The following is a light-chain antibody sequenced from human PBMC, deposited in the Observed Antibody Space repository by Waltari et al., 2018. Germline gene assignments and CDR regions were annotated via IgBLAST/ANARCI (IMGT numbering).Light chain of an antibody. CDR1: QSVNSNY. CDR3: QQYGRSPFT. J-gene: IGKJ4*01. V-gene: IGKV3-20*01. CDR2: GAS. Sequence: EIVLMQSPGTLSLSPGERATLSCRASQSVNSNYLAWYQQRPGQAPRLLIYGASSRAAGIADRFSGSGSGTDFTLTISRLEPEDFVVYYCQQYGRSPFTFGGGTKVEI.